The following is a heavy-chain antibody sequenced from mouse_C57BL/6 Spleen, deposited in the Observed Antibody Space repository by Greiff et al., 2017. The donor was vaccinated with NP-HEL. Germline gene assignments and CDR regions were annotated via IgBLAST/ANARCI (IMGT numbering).Heavy chain of an antibody. CDR2: IYPGSGST. Sequence: VQLQQSGAELVKPGASVKMSCKASGYTFTSYWITWVKQRPGQGLEWIGDIYPGSGSTNYNEKFKSKATLTVDTSSSTAYMQLSSLTSEDSAVYYCAREAYRYYGAMDYWGQGTSVTVSS. CDR1: GYTFTSYW. CDR3: AREAYRYYGAMDY. J-gene: IGHJ4*01. D-gene: IGHD2-1*01. V-gene: IGHV1-55*01.